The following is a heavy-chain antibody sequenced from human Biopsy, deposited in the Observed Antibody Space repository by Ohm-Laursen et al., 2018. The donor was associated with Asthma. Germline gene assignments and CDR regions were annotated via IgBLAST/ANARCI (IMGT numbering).Heavy chain of an antibody. CDR2: IKHDGSEK. J-gene: IGHJ4*02. CDR3: ARDGPELPTELDY. D-gene: IGHD1-14*01. V-gene: IGHV3-7*01. CDR1: GFTFGDYW. Sequence: SLRLSCAASGFTFGDYWMSWVRQVPGKGLEWVANIKHDGSEKNHVDSLKGRFTISRDNAKNSLYLQMNGLRAEDTAVYYCARDGPELPTELDYWGPGTLVTVSS.